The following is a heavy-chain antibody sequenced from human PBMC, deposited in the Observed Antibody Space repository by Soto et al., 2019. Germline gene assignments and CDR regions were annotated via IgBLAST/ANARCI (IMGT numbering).Heavy chain of an antibody. J-gene: IGHJ4*02. CDR2: ISGSGGST. Sequence: EVQLLESGGGLVQPGGSLRLSCAASGFTFSSYAMSWVRQAPGKGLEWVSAISGSGGSTYYADSGKGRFTISRDNAKNTLYLQMNSLRAEDTAVYYCAKDVVGGYCSSTSCPPVYWGQGTLVTVSS. V-gene: IGHV3-23*01. D-gene: IGHD2-2*01. CDR1: GFTFSSYA. CDR3: AKDVVGGYCSSTSCPPVY.